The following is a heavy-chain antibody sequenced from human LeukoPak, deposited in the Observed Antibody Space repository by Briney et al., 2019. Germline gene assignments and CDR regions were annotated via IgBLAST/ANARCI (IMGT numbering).Heavy chain of an antibody. D-gene: IGHD2-2*02. V-gene: IGHV4-31*03. Sequence: SQTLSLTCTVSGGSLSSGGYYWRWIRQHPGKGLEWIGYIYYSGSTYYNPSLKSRVTISVDTSKNQFSLKLSSVTAADTAVYYCARSDIVVVPAAIRGGFDPWGQGTLVTVSS. CDR1: GGSLSSGGYY. J-gene: IGHJ5*02. CDR3: ARSDIVVVPAAIRGGFDP. CDR2: IYYSGST.